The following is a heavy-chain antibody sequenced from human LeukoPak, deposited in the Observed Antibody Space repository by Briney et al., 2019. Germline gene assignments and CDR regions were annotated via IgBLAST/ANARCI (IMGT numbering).Heavy chain of an antibody. Sequence: SVKVSCKASGGAFSSYAISWVRQAPGQGLEWMGRIIPILGIANCAQKFQGRVTITADKSTSTAYMELSSLRSEDTAVYYCARGSTVTPYYFDYWGQGTLVTVSS. V-gene: IGHV1-69*04. CDR1: GGAFSSYA. CDR2: IIPILGIA. D-gene: IGHD4-23*01. J-gene: IGHJ4*02. CDR3: ARGSTVTPYYFDY.